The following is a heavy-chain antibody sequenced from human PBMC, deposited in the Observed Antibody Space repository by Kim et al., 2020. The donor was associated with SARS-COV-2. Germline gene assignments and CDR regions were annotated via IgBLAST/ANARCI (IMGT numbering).Heavy chain of an antibody. CDR1: RGSISSSNW. Sequence: SETLSLTCGLSRGSISSSNWWSWVRQPPGKGLEWIGEIYHIGSTNYNPSLRSRVTISVDTSRNQFSLQVTSVTAADTAVYFCAKVSVTGTYLDIWGLGT. CDR3: AKVSVTGTYLDI. CDR2: IYHIGST. J-gene: IGHJ4*02. V-gene: IGHV4-4*02. D-gene: IGHD1-1*01.